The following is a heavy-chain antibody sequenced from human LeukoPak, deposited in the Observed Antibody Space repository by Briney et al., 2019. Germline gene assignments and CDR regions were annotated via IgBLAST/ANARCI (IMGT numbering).Heavy chain of an antibody. CDR3: ARERWLQPDY. CDR1: GFEFSIYW. D-gene: IGHD5-24*01. CDR2: INGAGSGK. Sequence: GGSLRLFCAASGFEFSIYWMSWVRQAPGKGLEWVANINGAGSGKDCVHSVKGRFTISRDNAKDALSLQMNSLRVHDPAVYYCARERWLQPDYWGQGTLVTVSS. J-gene: IGHJ4*02. V-gene: IGHV3-7*01.